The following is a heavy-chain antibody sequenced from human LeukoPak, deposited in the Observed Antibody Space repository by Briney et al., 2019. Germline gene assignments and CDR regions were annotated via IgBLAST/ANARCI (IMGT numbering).Heavy chain of an antibody. J-gene: IGHJ4*02. Sequence: KPSETLSLTCTVSGGSISTYHWNWIRKSPEKGLEWIGYMQSTGNSNYNPSLKSRATMSVDMSRNQIVLNLSSVTPADTAVYFCARDKQHSYGRYFDHWGQGILVTVSS. D-gene: IGHD5-18*01. CDR1: GGSISTYH. CDR2: MQSTGNS. CDR3: ARDKQHSYGRYFDH. V-gene: IGHV4-59*01.